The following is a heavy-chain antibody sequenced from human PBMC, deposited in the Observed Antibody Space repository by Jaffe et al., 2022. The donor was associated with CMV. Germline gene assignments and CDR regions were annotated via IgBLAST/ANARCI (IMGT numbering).Heavy chain of an antibody. CDR2: IYYSGST. Sequence: QLQLQESGPGLVKPSETLSLTCTVSGGSISSSSYYWGWIRQPPGKGLEWIGSIYYSGSTYYNPSLKSRVTISVDTSKNQFSLKLSSVTAADTAVYYCARHVSYTAVAGIFYYYYYMDVWGKGTTVTVSS. CDR1: GGSISSSSYY. V-gene: IGHV4-39*01. CDR3: ARHVSYTAVAGIFYYYYYMDV. J-gene: IGHJ6*03. D-gene: IGHD6-19*01.